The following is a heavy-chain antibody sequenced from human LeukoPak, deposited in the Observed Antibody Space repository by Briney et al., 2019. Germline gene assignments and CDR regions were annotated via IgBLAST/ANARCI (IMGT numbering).Heavy chain of an antibody. D-gene: IGHD6-25*01. V-gene: IGHV4/OR15-8*01. J-gene: IGHJ5*02. CDR2: IHDDGRT. CDR1: GGSMSDSIT. Sequence: SETLSLTCSVSGGSMSDSITWGWVRQPPGKGLEWLANIHDDGRTAPNPSLRSRLTISQDRSKSQFSLKVSSVTAADTAFYYCAKVLTAAGLDLWGQGILVTVSS. CDR3: AKVLTAAGLDL.